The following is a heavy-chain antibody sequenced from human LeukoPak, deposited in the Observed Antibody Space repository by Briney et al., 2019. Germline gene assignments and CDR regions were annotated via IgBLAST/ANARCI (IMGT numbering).Heavy chain of an antibody. D-gene: IGHD6-19*01. J-gene: IGHJ6*03. Sequence: GGSLRLSCAASGFTFDDYGMSWVRQAPGKGLEWVSGINWNGGSTGYADSVKGRFTISRDNAKNSLYLQMNSLRAEDTALYYCASSGGSSFYYYYMDVWGKGNPGHRLL. CDR3: ASSGGSSFYYYYMDV. V-gene: IGHV3-20*04. CDR1: GFTFDDYG. CDR2: INWNGGST.